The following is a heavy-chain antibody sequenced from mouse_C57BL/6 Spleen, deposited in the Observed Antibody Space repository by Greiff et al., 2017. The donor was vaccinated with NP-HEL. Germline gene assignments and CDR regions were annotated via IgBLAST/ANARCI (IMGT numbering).Heavy chain of an antibody. V-gene: IGHV7-1*01. CDR2: SRNKANDYTT. CDR3: AREHGSWYFDV. CDR1: GFTFSDFY. J-gene: IGHJ1*03. Sequence: DVMLVESGGGLVQSGRSLRLSCATSGFTFSDFYMEWVRQAPGKGLEWIAASRNKANDYTTEYSASVKGRFIVSRDTSQSILYLQMNALRAEDTAIYYCAREHGSWYFDVWGTGTTVTVSS. D-gene: IGHD1-1*01.